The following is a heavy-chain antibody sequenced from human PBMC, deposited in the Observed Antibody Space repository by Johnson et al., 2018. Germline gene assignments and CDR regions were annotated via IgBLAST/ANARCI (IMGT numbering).Heavy chain of an antibody. J-gene: IGHJ6*03. CDR2: TSFDGRNN. Sequence: ERLLESGGGVVQPGRSLRLSCAASGFIFSSYGMYWVRQAPDKRLEWVASTSFDGRNNYYADSVTGRFTISRDNSKDTLYLQMNSLRTEDTAVYYCAKYTNYYYYMDVWGKGTTVTVSS. V-gene: IGHV3-30*18. CDR3: AKYTNYYYYMDV. CDR1: GFIFSSYG. D-gene: IGHD1-14*01.